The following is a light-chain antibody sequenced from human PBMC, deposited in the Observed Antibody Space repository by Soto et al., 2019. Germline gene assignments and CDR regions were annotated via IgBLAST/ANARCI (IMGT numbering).Light chain of an antibody. V-gene: IGLV1-40*01. Sequence: QSVLTQPPSVSGAPGQRVTISCTGSSSNIGSDYDVHWYQQLPGTAPKLLIHGNNNRPSGVPDRFSGTKSGASASLAITGLQAEDEADYYCQSYDSSLSGYVFGTGTKLTVL. CDR3: QSYDSSLSGYV. CDR2: GNN. CDR1: SSNIGSDYD. J-gene: IGLJ1*01.